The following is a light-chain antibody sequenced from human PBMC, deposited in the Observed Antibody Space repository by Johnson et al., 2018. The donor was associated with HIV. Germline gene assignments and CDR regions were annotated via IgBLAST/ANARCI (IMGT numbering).Light chain of an antibody. Sequence: QSVLTQPPSVSAAPGQTVTISCSGSSSNIGNNYVSWYQQLPGTAPKLLIYDNNKRPSGIPDRFSGSKSGTSATLGITGLQTGDEADYYCGTWDSNLSGGLYGFGSGTRVTVL. CDR1: SSNIGNNY. V-gene: IGLV1-51*01. CDR2: DNN. J-gene: IGLJ1*01. CDR3: GTWDSNLSGGLYG.